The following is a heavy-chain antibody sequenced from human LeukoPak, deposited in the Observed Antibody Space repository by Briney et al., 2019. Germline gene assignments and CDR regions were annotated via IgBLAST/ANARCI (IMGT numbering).Heavy chain of an antibody. V-gene: IGHV5-51*01. Sequence: GESLKISCKGSGYSFTSYWIGWVRQMPGKGLEWMGIIYPGDSDTRYSPSLQGQVTISADKSIATAYLQWSSLKASDTAMYYCARRAVYCTSITCTYFDYWGQGTLVTVSS. CDR1: GYSFTSYW. J-gene: IGHJ4*02. CDR2: IYPGDSDT. D-gene: IGHD2-2*01. CDR3: ARRAVYCTSITCTYFDY.